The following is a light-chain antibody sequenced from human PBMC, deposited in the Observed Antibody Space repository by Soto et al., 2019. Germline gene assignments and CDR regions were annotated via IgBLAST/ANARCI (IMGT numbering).Light chain of an antibody. CDR3: QGTYNAPFP. V-gene: IGKV1-39*01. CDR2: TAS. CDR1: DSIDRY. Sequence: DIQMTQSPSSLSAFVGDTVTITFRATDSIDRYLNWYQQKPGQAPRVLVTTASTLQSGVPSRFRGSGSETDFTLTINNLQPEEFATSYCQGTYNAPFPFGPGTKVDI. J-gene: IGKJ3*01.